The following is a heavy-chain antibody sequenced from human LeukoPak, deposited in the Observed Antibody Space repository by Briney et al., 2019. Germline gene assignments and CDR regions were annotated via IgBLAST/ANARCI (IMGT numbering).Heavy chain of an antibody. J-gene: IGHJ4*02. CDR2: ISGNGGST. CDR3: VKGDRRRWYYFDY. Sequence: GRSLRLSCAASGFTFSSYGMHWGRQAPGKGLEYVSAISGNGGSTYYADSVKGRFTISRDNSKNTLYLQMSSLRAEDTAVYYCVKGDRRRWYYFDYWGQGTLVTVSS. D-gene: IGHD5-24*01. CDR1: GFTFSSYG. V-gene: IGHV3-64D*09.